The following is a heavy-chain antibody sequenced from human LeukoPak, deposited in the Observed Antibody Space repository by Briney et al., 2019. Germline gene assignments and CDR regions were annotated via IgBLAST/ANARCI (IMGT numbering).Heavy chain of an antibody. CDR3: ARESGWNMDV. CDR2: ISYDGSNK. Sequence: PGGPLRLSCAASGFTFSSYAMHWVRQAPGKGLEWVAVISYDGSNKYYADSVKGRFTISRDNSKNTLYLQMSSLRAEDAAVYYCARESGWNMDVWGKGTTVTVSS. J-gene: IGHJ6*03. V-gene: IGHV3-30-3*01. CDR1: GFTFSSYA. D-gene: IGHD3-10*01.